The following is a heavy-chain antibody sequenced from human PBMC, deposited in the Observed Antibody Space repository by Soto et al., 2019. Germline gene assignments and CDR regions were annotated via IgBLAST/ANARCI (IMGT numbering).Heavy chain of an antibody. Sequence: QVQLVQSASEEKKPGASVQVSCKVSGYTLGELAIHWVRQAPGKGPEWLGSFDPEDGERFYAQSFQGRLTMPEDTSTDIAYIELTSLRSDDTAVYFSATVLAGAFDIGGQGTLVTVSS. CDR2: FDPEDGER. V-gene: IGHV1-24*01. J-gene: IGHJ3*02. CDR1: GYTLGELA. CDR3: ATVLAGAFDI. D-gene: IGHD3-3*02.